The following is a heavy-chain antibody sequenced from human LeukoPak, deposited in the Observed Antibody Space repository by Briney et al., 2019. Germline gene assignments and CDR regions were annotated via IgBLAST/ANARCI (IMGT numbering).Heavy chain of an antibody. V-gene: IGHV3-15*01. CDR3: TTSPSITTPTPYDY. D-gene: IGHD3-10*01. CDR2: IKSKTDGRTT. CDR1: GFTFSNAW. Sequence: GGSLRLSCAASGFTFSNAWMSWVRQAPGKGLEWVGRIKSKTDGRTTDYAAPVKGRFTISRDDSKNTLYLQMNSLKTEDTAVYYCTTSPSITTPTPYDYWGQGTLVTVSS. J-gene: IGHJ4*02.